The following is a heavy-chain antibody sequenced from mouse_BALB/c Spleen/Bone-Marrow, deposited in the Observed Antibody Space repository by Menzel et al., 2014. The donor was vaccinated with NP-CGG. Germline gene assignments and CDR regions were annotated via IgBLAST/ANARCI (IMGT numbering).Heavy chain of an antibody. D-gene: IGHD2-2*01. J-gene: IGHJ3*01. CDR1: GYTFTSYW. V-gene: IGHV1-5*01. Sequence: VQLKQSGTVLARPGASVKMSCKASGYTFTSYWVHWVKQRPGQGLEWIGAIYPGNSDTSYNQKFKGKAKLTAVTSTSXAYMELSSLTNEDSAVYYCTRVIYYGYAWFAYWGQGTLVTVSA. CDR3: TRVIYYGYAWFAY. CDR2: IYPGNSDT.